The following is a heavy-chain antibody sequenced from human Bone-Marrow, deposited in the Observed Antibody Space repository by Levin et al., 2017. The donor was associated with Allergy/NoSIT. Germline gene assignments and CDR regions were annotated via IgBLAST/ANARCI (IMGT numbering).Heavy chain of an antibody. CDR1: DVSIRSTSAY. V-gene: IGHV4-39*07. CDR2: ITYSGTT. Sequence: SETLSLTCTVSDVSIRSTSAYWGWVRQPPGKGLEWIGTITYSGTTYYNPALKSRLTISADASKNQFSLMLSSVTDADTAIYYCARLRVGATRYYYHGMDVWGQGTTVSVSS. D-gene: IGHD1-26*01. J-gene: IGHJ6*02. CDR3: ARLRVGATRYYYHGMDV.